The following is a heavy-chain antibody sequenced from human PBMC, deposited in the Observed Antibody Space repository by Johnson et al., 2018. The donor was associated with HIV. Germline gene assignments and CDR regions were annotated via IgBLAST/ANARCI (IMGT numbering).Heavy chain of an antibody. V-gene: IGHV3-7*01. J-gene: IGHJ3*02. D-gene: IGHD6-13*01. CDR1: GFTFSSYT. Sequence: VQLVESGGGVVQPGRSLRLSCAASGFTFSSYTMHWVRQAPGTGLEWVATIKQDGSEKYSVEAVKGRFTTSIDNAKNALYLEMNSRRAEDTAVYYCARDLWAYSTRDDAFDIWGQGTMVTGSS. CDR3: ARDLWAYSTRDDAFDI. CDR2: IKQDGSEK.